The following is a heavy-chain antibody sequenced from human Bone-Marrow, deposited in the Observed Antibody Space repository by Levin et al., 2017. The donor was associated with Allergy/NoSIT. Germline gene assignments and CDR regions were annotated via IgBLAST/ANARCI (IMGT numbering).Heavy chain of an antibody. CDR2: VSSYSDII. Sequence: SLKISCSASGFTFEDYAMHWVRQGPGKGLEWVSSVSSYSDIIHYADSVKGRFTISRDNAKNSLYLQLNSLRVEDTAVYYCTQARDGYKLRYFDYWGQGTLVTVSS. J-gene: IGHJ4*02. CDR3: TQARDGYKLRYFDY. CDR1: GFTFEDYA. V-gene: IGHV3-9*01. D-gene: IGHD5-24*01.